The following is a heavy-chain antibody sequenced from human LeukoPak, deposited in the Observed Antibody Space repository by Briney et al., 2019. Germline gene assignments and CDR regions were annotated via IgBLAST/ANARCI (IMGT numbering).Heavy chain of an antibody. V-gene: IGHV4-34*01. D-gene: IGHD6-13*01. CDR1: GVSLTGYY. J-gene: IGHJ4*02. CDR2: VNQSGSS. CDR3: ARAYYSTSWYPH. Sequence: PSETLSLTCAVSGVSLTGYYWSWVRQPPGKGLGWIGEVNQSGSSKYNPSLKSRVTISVDTSKNQFSLKVTSVTAADTAVYYCARAYYSTSWYPHWGQGALVTVSS.